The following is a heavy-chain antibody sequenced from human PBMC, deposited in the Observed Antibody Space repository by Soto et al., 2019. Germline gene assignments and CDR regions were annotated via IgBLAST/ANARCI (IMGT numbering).Heavy chain of an antibody. CDR3: ARVSWREKYGMDV. V-gene: IGHV3-11*01. CDR1: GFTFSDSY. CDR2: ITFSGNTV. J-gene: IGHJ6*02. Sequence: PGGSLRLSCAASGFTFSDSYMSWIRQAPGKGLEWISYITFSGNTVYYADSLKGRFTISRDNAKNSLHLQMNRLRAEDTAVYYCARVSWREKYGMDVWGQGTPVTVSS.